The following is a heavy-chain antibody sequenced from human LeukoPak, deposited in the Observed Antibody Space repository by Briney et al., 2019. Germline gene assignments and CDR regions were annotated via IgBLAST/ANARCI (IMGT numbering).Heavy chain of an antibody. Sequence: RPSETLSLTCTVSGASISSNGYYWGWIRQPPGKGLEWIGSIYYSGSTYYNPSLQSRVTISVDTSKNQFSLKLTSVTAADTAVYYCARRGRGSWVGGFLDYWGQGTLVTVSS. V-gene: IGHV4-39*01. CDR1: GASISSNGYY. J-gene: IGHJ4*02. CDR2: IYYSGST. CDR3: ARRGRGSWVGGFLDY. D-gene: IGHD6-13*01.